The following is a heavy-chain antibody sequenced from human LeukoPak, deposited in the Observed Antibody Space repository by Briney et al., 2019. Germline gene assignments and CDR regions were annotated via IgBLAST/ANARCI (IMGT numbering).Heavy chain of an antibody. J-gene: IGHJ5*02. D-gene: IGHD3-10*01. V-gene: IGHV3-23*01. Sequence: PGGSLRLSCAASGFTFSSYAMSWVRQAPGKGLEWVSAISGSGGSTYYADSVKGRFTISRDNAKNSLYLQMNSLRAEDTAVYYCARLGAWFGEVGFDPWGQGTLVTVSS. CDR2: ISGSGGST. CDR3: ARLGAWFGEVGFDP. CDR1: GFTFSSYA.